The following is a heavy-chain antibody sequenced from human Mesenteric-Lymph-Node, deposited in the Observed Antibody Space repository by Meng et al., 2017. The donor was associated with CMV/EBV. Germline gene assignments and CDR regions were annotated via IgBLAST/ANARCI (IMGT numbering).Heavy chain of an antibody. CDR3: AKDRAWGVTIFGGAFDI. V-gene: IGHV3-23*01. Sequence: FTFSSYAMSWVRQAPGKGLEWVSAISGSGGSTYYADSVKGRFTISRDNSKNTLYLQMNSLRAEDTAVYYCAKDRAWGVTIFGGAFDIWGQGTMVTVSS. CDR1: FTFSSYA. J-gene: IGHJ3*02. D-gene: IGHD3-3*01. CDR2: ISGSGGST.